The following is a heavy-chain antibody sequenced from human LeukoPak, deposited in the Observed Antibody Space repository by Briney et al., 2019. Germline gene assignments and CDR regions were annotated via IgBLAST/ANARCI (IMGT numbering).Heavy chain of an antibody. V-gene: IGHV4-59*08. Sequence: PSETLSLTCTVSGGSISSYYWSWIRQPPGKGLEWVGYIYYSGSTNYNPSLKSRVTISVDTSKNQFSLKLSSVTAADTAVYYCARQADYYGSGSPLDYWGQGTLVTVSS. CDR1: GGSISSYY. D-gene: IGHD3-10*01. J-gene: IGHJ4*02. CDR2: IYYSGST. CDR3: ARQADYYGSGSPLDY.